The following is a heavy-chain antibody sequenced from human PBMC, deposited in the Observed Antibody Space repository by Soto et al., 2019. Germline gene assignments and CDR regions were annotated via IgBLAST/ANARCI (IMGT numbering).Heavy chain of an antibody. CDR2: IRSKANNYAT. D-gene: IGHD1-20*01. CDR3: TSSTQDNGILNY. Sequence: GGSLRLSCAASGFTFSGSAMHWVRQASGKGLEWVGRIRSKANNYATAYVASVKGRFTISRDDSKNTAYLQMNTLKTEDTAVYYCTSSTQDNGILNYWGQGTQVTVSS. J-gene: IGHJ4*02. V-gene: IGHV3-73*01. CDR1: GFTFSGSA.